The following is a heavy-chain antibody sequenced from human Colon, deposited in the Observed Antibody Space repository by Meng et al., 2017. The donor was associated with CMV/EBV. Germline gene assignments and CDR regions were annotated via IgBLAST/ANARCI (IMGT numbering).Heavy chain of an antibody. CDR1: GESFSGYY. CDR2: SYYTGST. Sequence: VQLQHWGAGLLKPSETLSLPFAVYGESFSGYYWTWIRQPPGRGLEWIGESYYTGSTNYSPSLKSRVTISLDTSKNQFSLKLNSVTAADTAVYYCARATKSSCWEVLDYWGHGTLVTVSS. CDR3: ARATKSSCWEVLDY. V-gene: IGHV4-34*01. D-gene: IGHD2-2*01. J-gene: IGHJ4*01.